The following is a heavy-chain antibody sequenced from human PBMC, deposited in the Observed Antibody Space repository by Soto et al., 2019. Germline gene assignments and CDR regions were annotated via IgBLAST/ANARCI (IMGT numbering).Heavy chain of an antibody. CDR1: GGSISSYY. CDR2: IYYSGST. J-gene: IGHJ4*02. V-gene: IGHV4-59*01. Sequence: QVQLQESGPGLVKPSETLSLTCTVSGGSISSYYWSWIRQPPGKGLEWIGYIYYSGSTSYNPSLKSRVTISVDTSKDQFSLKLSSGTAADTAVYYCARRHGPFDFWGQGTLVTVSS. CDR3: ARRHGPFDF.